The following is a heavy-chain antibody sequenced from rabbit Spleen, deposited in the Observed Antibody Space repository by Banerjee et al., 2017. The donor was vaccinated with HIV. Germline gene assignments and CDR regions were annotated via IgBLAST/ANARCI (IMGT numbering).Heavy chain of an antibody. CDR1: GFSFNSGYD. Sequence: QSLEESGGGLVKPGASLTLTCKASGFSFNSGYDMCWVRQAPGKGLELIACMDTSSVNTADATWAKGRFTISKTSSTTATLQMTSLTAADTATYFCARGEHFSVGFSAFAIYLDLWGQGTLVTVS. D-gene: IGHD6-1*01. V-gene: IGHV1S40*01. CDR2: MDTSSVNT. CDR3: ARGEHFSVGFSAFAIYLDL. J-gene: IGHJ4*01.